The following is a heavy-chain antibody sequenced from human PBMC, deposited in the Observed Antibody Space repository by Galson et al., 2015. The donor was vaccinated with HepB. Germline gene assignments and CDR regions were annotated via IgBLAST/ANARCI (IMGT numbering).Heavy chain of an antibody. D-gene: IGHD5-12*01. CDR3: VRDRGSGFGGNDVPSFDY. CDR1: GFRLTDHA. Sequence: LRLSCAASGFRLTDHAMNWVRRAPGKGLEWAAYISSDSTTIHYADSVKGRFTISRDNGKNSVFLQMNSLRGGDTAVYYCVRDRGSGFGGNDVPSFDYWGRGSLVTVSP. J-gene: IGHJ4*02. V-gene: IGHV3-48*01. CDR2: ISSDSTTI.